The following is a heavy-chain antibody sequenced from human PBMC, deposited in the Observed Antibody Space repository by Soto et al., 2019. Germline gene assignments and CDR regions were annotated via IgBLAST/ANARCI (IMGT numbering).Heavy chain of an antibody. CDR2: ISAYNGNT. J-gene: IGHJ4*02. CDR3: ARGAPYYYDSSGYYYFWY. V-gene: IGHV1-18*01. Sequence: QVPLVQSGAEVKKPGASVKVSCKASGYTFTSYGISWVRQAPGHGLEWMGWISAYNGNTNYAQKLQGRVTMTTDTSTSTAYMELRSLRSDDTAVYYCARGAPYYYDSSGYYYFWYWGQGTLVTVSS. CDR1: GYTFTSYG. D-gene: IGHD3-22*01.